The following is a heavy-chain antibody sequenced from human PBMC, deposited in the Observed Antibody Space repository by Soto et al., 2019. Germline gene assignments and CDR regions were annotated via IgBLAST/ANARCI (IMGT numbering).Heavy chain of an antibody. CDR3: ATWHLREHAYDI. Sequence: DVQLVESGGGLIQPGGSLRLSCVASGLTVSGKKYMAWLRQAPGKGPEWLSGVYDLDGPYYAESVRGRFTTSIDSSRTTVYLQMRYLRPDYTALFFCATWHLREHAYDIWGQGTMVTVSS. CDR1: GLTVSGKKY. V-gene: IGHV3-53*01. D-gene: IGHD5-12*01. CDR2: VYDLDGP. J-gene: IGHJ3*02.